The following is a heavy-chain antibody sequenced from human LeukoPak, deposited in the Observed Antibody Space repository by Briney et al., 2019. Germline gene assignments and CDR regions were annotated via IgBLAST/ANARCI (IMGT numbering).Heavy chain of an antibody. CDR1: GFTFSNYA. V-gene: IGHV3-30*14. CDR3: ARDLYDSSESAFDI. D-gene: IGHD3-22*01. Sequence: GGSLRLSCAASGFTFSNYAMHWVRQAPGKGLEWVAVISYDGSNKYYADSVKGRFTISRDNSKNTVYHQMNSLRAEDKAVYYCARDLYDSSESAFDIWGQGTMVTVSS. CDR2: ISYDGSNK. J-gene: IGHJ3*02.